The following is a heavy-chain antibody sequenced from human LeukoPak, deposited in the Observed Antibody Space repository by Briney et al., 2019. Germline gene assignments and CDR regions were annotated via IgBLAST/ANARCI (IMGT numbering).Heavy chain of an antibody. CDR2: ISWNSGSI. D-gene: IGHD3-10*01. V-gene: IGHV3-9*01. J-gene: IGHJ4*02. CDR1: GFTFDDYA. CDR3: AKGSLYGSGSYLDY. Sequence: GRSLRLSCAASGFTFDDYAMHWVRQAPGKGLEGVSGISWNSGSIGYADSVKGRFTISRDNAKNSLYLQMNSLRAEDTALYYCAKGSLYGSGSYLDYWGQGTLVTVSS.